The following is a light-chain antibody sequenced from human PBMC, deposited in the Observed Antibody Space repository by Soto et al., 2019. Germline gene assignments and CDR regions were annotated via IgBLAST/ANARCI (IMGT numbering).Light chain of an antibody. V-gene: IGKV1-9*01. CDR3: LQLTSYPRT. Sequence: DIQLTQSPSFLSASVGDRVTITCRASQGISSYLAWYQQKPGTAPKFLIYAASTLRSGVPSRFSGSGSGTEFTLTIASLQPEDFATYYCLQLTSYPRTFGQGTKLEIK. CDR1: QGISSY. J-gene: IGKJ2*01. CDR2: AAS.